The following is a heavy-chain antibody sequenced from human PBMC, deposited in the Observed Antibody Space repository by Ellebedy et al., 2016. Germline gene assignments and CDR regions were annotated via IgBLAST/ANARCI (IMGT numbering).Heavy chain of an antibody. CDR3: ARESSIPGDYRFDC. CDR1: GFTFSSSP. CDR2: ISGGGDTI. D-gene: IGHD4-17*01. V-gene: IGHV3-48*02. Sequence: GGSLRLSCAASGFTFSSSPMNWVRQAPGRGLEWVSYISGGGDTIYYADYVKGRFTISRDNAKKALYLPLNSLRDEDTAVYYCARESSIPGDYRFDCWGQGTLVTVSS. J-gene: IGHJ4*02.